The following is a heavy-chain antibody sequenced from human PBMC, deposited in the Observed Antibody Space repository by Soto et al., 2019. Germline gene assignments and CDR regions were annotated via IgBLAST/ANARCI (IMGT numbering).Heavy chain of an antibody. J-gene: IGHJ6*03. Sequence: ASVKVSCKASGYTFTSYDINWVRQATGQRLEWMGWMNPNSGNTGYAQKFQGRVTMTRNTSISTAYMELSSLRSEDTAVYYCARYIAAAGNYYYYYMGVWGKGTTVTVSS. CDR1: GYTFTSYD. CDR3: ARYIAAAGNYYYYYMGV. V-gene: IGHV1-8*01. CDR2: MNPNSGNT. D-gene: IGHD6-13*01.